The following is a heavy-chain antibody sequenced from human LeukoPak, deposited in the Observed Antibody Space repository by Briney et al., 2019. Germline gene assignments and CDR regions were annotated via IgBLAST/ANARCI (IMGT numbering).Heavy chain of an antibody. CDR1: GYTFTGYY. Sequence: ASVKVSCKASGYTFTGYYMHWVRQAPGQGLEWMGWINPNSGGTNYAQKFQGRVTMTRDTSISTAYMELSRLRSDDTALYYCAKDYDSTCGGFDYWGQGTLVTVSS. D-gene: IGHD3-22*01. CDR2: INPNSGGT. V-gene: IGHV1-2*02. CDR3: AKDYDSTCGGFDY. J-gene: IGHJ4*02.